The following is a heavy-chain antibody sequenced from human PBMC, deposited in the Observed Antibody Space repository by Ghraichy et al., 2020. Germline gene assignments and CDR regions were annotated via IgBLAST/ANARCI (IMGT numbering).Heavy chain of an antibody. V-gene: IGHV3-21*01. D-gene: IGHD6-19*01. Sequence: GGSLRLSCAASGFTFSSYSMNWVRQAPGKGMEWVSSISSSSSYIYYADSVKGRFTISRDNAKNSLYLQMNSLRAEDTAVYYCASPPGMAGSDAFDIWGQGTMVTVSS. J-gene: IGHJ3*02. CDR3: ASPPGMAGSDAFDI. CDR1: GFTFSSYS. CDR2: ISSSSSYI.